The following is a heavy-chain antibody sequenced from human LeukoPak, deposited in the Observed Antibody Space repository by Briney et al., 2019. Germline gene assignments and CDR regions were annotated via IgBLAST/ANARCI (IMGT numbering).Heavy chain of an antibody. V-gene: IGHV3-48*04. J-gene: IGHJ4*02. CDR3: AGEMATTSLDAFDY. D-gene: IGHD5-24*01. Sequence: GGSLRLSCAASGFTVSSNYMSWVRQAPGKGLEWVSGISWNSGTLAYADSVKGRFTISRDNAKNSLYLQMNSLRAEDTAVYYCAGEMATTSLDAFDYWGQGTLVTVSS. CDR1: GFTVSSNY. CDR2: ISWNSGTL.